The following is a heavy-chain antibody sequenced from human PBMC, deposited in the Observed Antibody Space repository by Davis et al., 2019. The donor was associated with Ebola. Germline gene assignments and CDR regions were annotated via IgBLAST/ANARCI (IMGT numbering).Heavy chain of an antibody. Sequence: GESLKISCKGSGYSFTSYWISWVRQMPGKGLEWMGRIDPSDSYTNYSPPFQGHVTISADKSISTAYLQWSSLKASDTAMYYCATQGTGTMAFDPWGQGTLVTVSS. CDR1: GYSFTSYW. CDR2: IDPSDSYT. V-gene: IGHV5-10-1*01. D-gene: IGHD1-7*01. J-gene: IGHJ5*02. CDR3: ATQGTGTMAFDP.